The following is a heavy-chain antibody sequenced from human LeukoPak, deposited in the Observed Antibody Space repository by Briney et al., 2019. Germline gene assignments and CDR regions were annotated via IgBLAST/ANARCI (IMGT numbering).Heavy chain of an antibody. Sequence: GGSLRLSCAASGFTFSSYAMSWVRQAPGKGLEWVSYISSSSSTIYYADSVKGRFTISRDNTKNSLYLQMNSLRAEDTAVYYCARDQKTTVVRSDYWGQGTLVTVSS. CDR3: ARDQKTTVVRSDY. CDR2: ISSSSSTI. J-gene: IGHJ4*02. D-gene: IGHD4-23*01. V-gene: IGHV3-48*01. CDR1: GFTFSSYA.